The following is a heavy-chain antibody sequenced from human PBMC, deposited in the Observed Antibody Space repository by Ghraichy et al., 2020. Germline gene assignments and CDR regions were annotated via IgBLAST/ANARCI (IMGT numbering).Heavy chain of an antibody. V-gene: IGHV3-48*03. CDR3: ARDEADGGIDF. CDR1: GFTFSSYE. Sequence: LSLTCAGSGFTFSSYEMNLVRQAPGKGLEWVSYIRGTTSAIYYADSVKGRFTMSRDNAKSSLYLQMNSLRVEDTAVYYCARDEADGGIDFWGRGTLVTVSS. J-gene: IGHJ4*02. CDR2: IRGTTSAI. D-gene: IGHD3-16*01.